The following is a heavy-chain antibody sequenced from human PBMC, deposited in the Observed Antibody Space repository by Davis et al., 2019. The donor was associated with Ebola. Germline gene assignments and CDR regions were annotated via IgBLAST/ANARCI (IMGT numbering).Heavy chain of an antibody. Sequence: AASVKVSCKASGYTFTGYYMHWVRQAPGQGLEWMGRINPNSGGPNYAQKFQGRVTMTRDTSISTAYMELSRLRSDDTAVYYCARRPTYYDFWGHYYYGMDVWGQGTTVTVSS. D-gene: IGHD3-3*01. V-gene: IGHV1-2*06. CDR3: ARRPTYYDFWGHYYYGMDV. CDR1: GYTFTGYY. CDR2: INPNSGGP. J-gene: IGHJ6*02.